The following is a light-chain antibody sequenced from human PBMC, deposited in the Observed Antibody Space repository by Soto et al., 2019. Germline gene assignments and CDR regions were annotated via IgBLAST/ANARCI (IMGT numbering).Light chain of an antibody. Sequence: QSVLTQPASVSGSSGQAITISCTGTSSDIGTYNFVSWYQQHPGKAPKLIISDVSNRPSGISNRFSGSKSGNTASLTISGLQAEDEADYYCSSYTSSSPLVIFGGGTKVTVL. J-gene: IGLJ2*01. CDR1: SSDIGTYNF. CDR2: DVS. V-gene: IGLV2-14*01. CDR3: SSYTSSSPLVI.